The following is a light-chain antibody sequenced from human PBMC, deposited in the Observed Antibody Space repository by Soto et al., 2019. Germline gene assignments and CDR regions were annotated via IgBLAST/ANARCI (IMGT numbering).Light chain of an antibody. CDR1: SGDIGSYNY. Sequence: QSALTQPASVSGSPGQSITISCTGTSGDIGSYNYVSWYQQHPGKAPKLMIYEVNKRPSGVPDRFSGSKSGNTASLTVSGLQAEDEADYYCSSYAGSSTYVVFGGGTKVTVL. V-gene: IGLV2-8*01. CDR2: EVN. J-gene: IGLJ2*01. CDR3: SSYAGSSTYVV.